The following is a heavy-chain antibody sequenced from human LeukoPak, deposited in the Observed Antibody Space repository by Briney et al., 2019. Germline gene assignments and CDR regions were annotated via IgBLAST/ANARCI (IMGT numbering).Heavy chain of an antibody. V-gene: IGHV1-8*03. CDR3: ARGVYCSSTSCPYYYYYMDV. CDR2: MNPNSGNT. Sequence: ASVKVSCKASGYTFTSYDINWVRQATGQGLEWMGWMNPNSGNTGYAQKFQGRVTITRNTSISTAYMELSSLRSEDTAVYYCARGVYCSSTSCPYYYYYMDVWGKGTTVTVSS. CDR1: GYTFTSYD. D-gene: IGHD2-2*01. J-gene: IGHJ6*03.